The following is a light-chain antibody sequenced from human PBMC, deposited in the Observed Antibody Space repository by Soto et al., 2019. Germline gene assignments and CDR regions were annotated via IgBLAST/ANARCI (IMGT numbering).Light chain of an antibody. Sequence: DIEMTQSPDSLAVSLGERATINCKSSQRVFYNANNKNYIAWYQQKPGQPPKLLIYWASTRESGVPDRFSGSGSGTDFTLTISSLQAEDVAVYYCQQYFSIPPLTFGGGTKVEIK. CDR2: WAS. CDR1: QRVFYNANNKNY. CDR3: QQYFSIPPLT. V-gene: IGKV4-1*01. J-gene: IGKJ4*01.